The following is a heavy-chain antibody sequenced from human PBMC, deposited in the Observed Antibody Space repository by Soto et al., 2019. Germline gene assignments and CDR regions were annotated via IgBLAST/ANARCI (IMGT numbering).Heavy chain of an antibody. Sequence: SETLSLTCTVSGGSISSSSYYWGWIRQPPGKGLEWIGSIYYSGSTYYNPSLKSRVTISVDTSKNQFSLKLSSVTAADTAVYYCARHEANYYGSDEETNYFDYWGQGTLVTVSS. D-gene: IGHD3-10*01. J-gene: IGHJ4*02. V-gene: IGHV4-39*01. CDR1: GGSISSSSYY. CDR2: IYYSGST. CDR3: ARHEANYYGSDEETNYFDY.